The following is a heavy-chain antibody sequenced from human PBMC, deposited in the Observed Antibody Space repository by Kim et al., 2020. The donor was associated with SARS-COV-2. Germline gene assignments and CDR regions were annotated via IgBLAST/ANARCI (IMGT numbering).Heavy chain of an antibody. Sequence: ASVKVSCKASGYTFTGYYMHWVRQAPGQGLEWMGWINPNSGGTNYAQNFHGRVTMTRYTSISTAYMELSRLRSDDTAVYYCARDLVGATPIDGWGQGTLVTVSS. CDR3: ARDLVGATPIDG. CDR1: GYTFTGYY. CDR2: INPNSGGT. V-gene: IGHV1-2*02. D-gene: IGHD1-26*01. J-gene: IGHJ4*02.